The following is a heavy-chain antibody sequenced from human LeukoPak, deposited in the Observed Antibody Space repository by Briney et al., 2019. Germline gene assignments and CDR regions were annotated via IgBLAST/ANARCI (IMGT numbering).Heavy chain of an antibody. CDR3: AREVDFAYYYMDP. CDR2: ISSSGSTI. CDR1: GFTFSSYE. Sequence: PGGSVPLTFPASGFTFSSYEMNWVRQAPGKGLEWVSYISSSGSTIYYADSVKGRFTISRDNAKNSLYLQMNSLRAEDTAVYYWAREVDFAYYYMDPWGQGTTVTVSS. J-gene: IGHJ6*03. D-gene: IGHD5-12*01. V-gene: IGHV3-48*03.